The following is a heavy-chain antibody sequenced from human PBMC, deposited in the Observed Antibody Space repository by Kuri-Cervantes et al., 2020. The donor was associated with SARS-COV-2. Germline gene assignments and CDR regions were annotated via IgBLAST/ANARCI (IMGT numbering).Heavy chain of an antibody. J-gene: IGHJ5*02. CDR1: GFTFSSYA. CDR2: ISSSSSQR. D-gene: IGHD6-19*01. V-gene: IGHV3-21*01. CDR3: AKDAEQWLVPERNWFDP. Sequence: GSLRLSCAASGFTFSSYAMSWVRQAPGKGLEWVSSISSSSSQRYYVDSVKGRFTISRDNAKNSLYLQMNSLRAEDTAVYYCAKDAEQWLVPERNWFDPWGQGTLVTVSS.